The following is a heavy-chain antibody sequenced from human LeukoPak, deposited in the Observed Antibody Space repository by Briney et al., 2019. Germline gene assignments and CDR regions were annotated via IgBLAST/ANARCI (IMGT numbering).Heavy chain of an antibody. D-gene: IGHD6-19*01. CDR2: IITGGGIK. V-gene: IGHV3-48*03. CDR3: ARDGVVDSSGWYVDY. CDR1: GFSFSNYE. J-gene: IGHJ4*02. Sequence: AGSLRLTCATSGFSFSNYELNWVRNPQGPGQEWVSYIITGGGIKFYADSGEGRFSISRDNAKNSVYLQIKSLRAEDTAVYYCARDGVVDSSGWYVDYWVQGTLVTVSA.